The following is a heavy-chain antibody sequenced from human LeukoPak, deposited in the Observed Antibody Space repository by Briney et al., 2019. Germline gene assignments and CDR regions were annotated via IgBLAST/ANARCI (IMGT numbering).Heavy chain of an antibody. CDR1: GGSFSGYY. Sequence: SETLSLTCGLYGGSFSGYYLSWIRQPPGKGLEWIGEIDHNGSTNYNLSLKSRVTISIDTSKNQFSLKLTSVTAADTALYYCATSGWSGGGGFDPWGQGALVTVSS. V-gene: IGHV4-34*01. J-gene: IGHJ5*02. D-gene: IGHD3-3*01. CDR3: ATSGWSGGGGFDP. CDR2: IDHNGST.